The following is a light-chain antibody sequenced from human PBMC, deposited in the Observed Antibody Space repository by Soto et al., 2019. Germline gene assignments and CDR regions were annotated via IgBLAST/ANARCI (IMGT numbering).Light chain of an antibody. Sequence: EIVLTQSPATLSLSPGERATLSCRASQSVSSYLAWYQQKPGQAPRLLIYVASNRATGIPARFSGSGSGTDFTLTISSLEPEDFAVYYCQQRSNWRVTFGGGTKVEIK. CDR2: VAS. J-gene: IGKJ4*01. V-gene: IGKV3-11*01. CDR3: QQRSNWRVT. CDR1: QSVSSY.